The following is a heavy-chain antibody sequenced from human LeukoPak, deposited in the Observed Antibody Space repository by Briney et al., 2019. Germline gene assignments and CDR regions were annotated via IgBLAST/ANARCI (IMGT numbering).Heavy chain of an antibody. Sequence: ASVTVSCKASGYTFTSYDINWVRQATGQGLEWMGWMNPNSGNTGYAQKFQGRVTMTRNTSISTAYMELSSLRSDDTAVYYCATDPGEIVPAAKGPRGDYCYGMDVWGQGTTVTVSS. J-gene: IGHJ6*02. D-gene: IGHD2-2*01. CDR1: GYTFTSYD. CDR2: MNPNSGNT. V-gene: IGHV1-8*01. CDR3: ATDPGEIVPAAKGPRGDYCYGMDV.